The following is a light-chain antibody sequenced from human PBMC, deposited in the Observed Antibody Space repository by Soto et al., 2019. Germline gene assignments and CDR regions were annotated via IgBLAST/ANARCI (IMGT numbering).Light chain of an antibody. J-gene: IGKJ1*01. CDR2: DAS. V-gene: IGKV1-5*01. CDR1: QSISSW. Sequence: DIQMTQSPSTLSASVGDRVTITCRASQSISSWLAWYQQKPGKAPKLLIYDASSLESGVPSRFSGSGSGTKFTLPISSLQPVVFATFYGKQYNSYPWTFGKGTKGDI. CDR3: KQYNSYPWT.